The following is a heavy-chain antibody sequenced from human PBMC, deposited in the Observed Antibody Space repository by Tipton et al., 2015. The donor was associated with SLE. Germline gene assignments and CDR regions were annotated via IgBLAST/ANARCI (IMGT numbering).Heavy chain of an antibody. J-gene: IGHJ4*02. CDR2: IYSGGST. CDR3: AKPGDKGSYPYYFDY. Sequence: GSLRLSCAASGFTFSSYAMSWVRQAPGKGLEWVSVIYSGGSTYYADSVKGRFTISRDNSKNTLYLQMNSLRAEDTAVYYCAKPGDKGSYPYYFDYWGQGTLVTVSS. CDR1: GFTFSSYA. V-gene: IGHV3-23*03. D-gene: IGHD1-26*01.